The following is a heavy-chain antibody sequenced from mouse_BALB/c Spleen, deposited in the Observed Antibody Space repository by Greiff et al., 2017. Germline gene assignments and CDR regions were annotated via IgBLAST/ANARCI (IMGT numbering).Heavy chain of an antibody. CDR1: GYTFTDYT. CDR2: INPNNGGT. J-gene: IGHJ3*01. V-gene: IGHV1-18*01. Sequence: VQLQQSGPELVKPGASVKISCTTSGYTFTDYTMHWVKQSPGKSLEWIGGINPNNGGTCYNQKFKGTATLTVDKTSSTIYMELRSLTSEDSAVYYCSSMGLSTAPAWFAYWGQGTLVTVSA. CDR3: SSMGLSTAPAWFAY. D-gene: IGHD1-2*01.